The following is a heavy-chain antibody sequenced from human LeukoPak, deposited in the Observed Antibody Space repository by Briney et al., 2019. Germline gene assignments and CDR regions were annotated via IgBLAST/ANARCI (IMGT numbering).Heavy chain of an antibody. CDR3: ARASYYDSSGYYYLSIPPPPSFDY. Sequence: ASVKVSCKASGYTFTSYYMHWVRQAPGQGLEWMGIINPSGGSTSYAQKFQGRVTMTRDTSTSTVYMELSSLRSEDTAVYYCARASYYDSSGYYYLSIPPPPSFDYWGQGTLVTVSS. D-gene: IGHD3-22*01. CDR1: GYTFTSYY. V-gene: IGHV1-46*01. J-gene: IGHJ4*02. CDR2: INPSGGST.